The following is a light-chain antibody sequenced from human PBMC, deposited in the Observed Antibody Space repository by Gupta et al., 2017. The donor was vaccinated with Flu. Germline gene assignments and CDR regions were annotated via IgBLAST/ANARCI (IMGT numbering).Light chain of an antibody. V-gene: IGLV2-8*01. CDR2: EVN. Sequence: QSALTQPPSASGSPGQSVTISCTATSRYVSWYQQHPGNAPKLLIYEVNKRPSGVPDRFSGSKSDNTASLTVSGLQAEDEADYYCSSFAGSNLLFGGGIKLTVL. CDR3: SSFAGSNLL. CDR1: SRY. J-gene: IGLJ3*02.